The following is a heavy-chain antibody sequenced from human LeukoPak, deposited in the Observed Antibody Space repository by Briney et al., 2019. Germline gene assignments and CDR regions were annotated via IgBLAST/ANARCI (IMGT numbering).Heavy chain of an antibody. CDR3: ARAGLDYSYYYMDV. V-gene: IGHV1-18*01. CDR1: GYTFTNYG. Sequence: ASVKVSCKASGYTFTNYGINWVRQAPGQGLEWMGWISAYNGNTNYAQKFQGRVTMTTDTSTSTAYMELRSLRSDDTAVYYCARAGLDYSYYYMDVWGKGTTVTISS. CDR2: ISAYNGNT. J-gene: IGHJ6*03.